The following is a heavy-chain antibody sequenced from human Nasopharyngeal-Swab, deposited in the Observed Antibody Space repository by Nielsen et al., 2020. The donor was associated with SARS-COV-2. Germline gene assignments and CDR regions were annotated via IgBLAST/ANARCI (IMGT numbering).Heavy chain of an antibody. CDR2: INPNSGGT. J-gene: IGHJ6*02. Sequence: SVKVSCEASGYTFTGYYMHWVRQAPGQGLEWMGRINPNSGGTNYAQKFQGRVTMTRVTSISTGYMELSRLRSDDTAVYYCARVWEPGGYYYYGMDVWGQGTTVTVSS. D-gene: IGHD1-26*01. CDR1: GYTFTGYY. CDR3: ARVWEPGGYYYYGMDV. V-gene: IGHV1-2*06.